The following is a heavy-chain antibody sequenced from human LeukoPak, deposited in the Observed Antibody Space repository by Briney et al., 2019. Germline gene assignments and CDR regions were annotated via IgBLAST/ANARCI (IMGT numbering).Heavy chain of an antibody. CDR3: ARGRYCSSTSCYRAYYYYYYMDV. Sequence: ASVKVSCKASGYTFTSYGISWVRQAPGQGLEWMGWISAYNGNTNYAQKLQGRVTMTRDTSTSTVYMELSSLRSEDTAVYYCARGRYCSSTSCYRAYYYYYYMDVWGKGTTVTVSS. CDR2: ISAYNGNT. V-gene: IGHV1-18*01. CDR1: GYTFTSYG. J-gene: IGHJ6*03. D-gene: IGHD2-2*02.